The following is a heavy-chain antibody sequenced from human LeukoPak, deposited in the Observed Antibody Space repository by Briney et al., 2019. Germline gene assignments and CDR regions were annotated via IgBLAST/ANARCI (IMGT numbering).Heavy chain of an antibody. CDR1: GDTPSDLS. CDR3: ATSSGYGFLFDY. CDR2: SDPEDGEK. J-gene: IGHJ4*02. Sequence: ASAKVSCKVSGDTPSDLSMHRGRHAPGKRLERMGGSDPEDGEKIYAQNFQGRVTMTDDTSTDTDYLEVRSLRSDDTAVYYCATSSGYGFLFDYWGQGTLVTVSS. D-gene: IGHD3-22*01. V-gene: IGHV1-24*01.